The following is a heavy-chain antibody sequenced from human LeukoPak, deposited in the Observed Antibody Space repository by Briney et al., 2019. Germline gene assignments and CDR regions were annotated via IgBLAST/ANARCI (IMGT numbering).Heavy chain of an antibody. CDR1: RFTLADSA. Sequence: GGSLRLSRVVSRFTLADSAISWVRQAPGKGLDGVSSIRVRRGDKFYADSVKARFNLSRDTAKNPVYLQMNSLRAEDTALYYLAKVQWFGESGDRWGKGTLVTVAS. D-gene: IGHD3-10*01. J-gene: IGHJ4*02. CDR2: IRVRRGDK. V-gene: IGHV3-23*01. CDR3: AKVQWFGESGDR.